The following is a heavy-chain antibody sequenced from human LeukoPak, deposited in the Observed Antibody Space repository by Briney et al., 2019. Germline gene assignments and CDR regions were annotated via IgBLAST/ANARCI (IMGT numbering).Heavy chain of an antibody. CDR1: GGSIGSYY. D-gene: IGHD6-13*01. J-gene: IGHJ4*02. V-gene: IGHV4-59*01. CDR2: IYYSGST. Sequence: SETLSLTCTVSGGSIGSYYWSWIRQPPGKGLEWIGYIYYSGSTNYNPSLKSRVTISVDTSKNQFSLKLSSVTAADTAVYYCARAHRAAAGNYYFDYWGQGTLVTVSS. CDR3: ARAHRAAAGNYYFDY.